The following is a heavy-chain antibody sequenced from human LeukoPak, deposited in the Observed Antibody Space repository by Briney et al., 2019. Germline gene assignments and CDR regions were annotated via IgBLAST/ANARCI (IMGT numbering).Heavy chain of an antibody. J-gene: IGHJ4*02. D-gene: IGHD6-19*01. CDR2: IGGSGDNT. Sequence: GGSLRLSCIVSGFTFRNYGMSWVRQAPGKGLEWVSGIGGSGDNTYYADSVKGRFTVSRDNSKNTLYLQMNSLRADDTAVNYCAKEVWSSGWDHFDYWGQGTLVTVSS. CDR1: GFTFRNYG. CDR3: AKEVWSSGWDHFDY. V-gene: IGHV3-23*01.